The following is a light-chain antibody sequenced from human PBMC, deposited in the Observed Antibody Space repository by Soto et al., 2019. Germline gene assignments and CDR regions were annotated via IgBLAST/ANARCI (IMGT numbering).Light chain of an antibody. J-gene: IGLJ3*02. Sequence: QSVLTQPPSVSAAPGQKVIISCSGSSSNIGNNYVSWYQQLPGTAPKLLIRDNNKRPSGIPDRFSGSKSGTSATLDITGLQTADEADYYCGTWDDTLKRVFGGGTKVTVL. V-gene: IGLV1-51*01. CDR1: SSNIGNNY. CDR2: DNN. CDR3: GTWDDTLKRV.